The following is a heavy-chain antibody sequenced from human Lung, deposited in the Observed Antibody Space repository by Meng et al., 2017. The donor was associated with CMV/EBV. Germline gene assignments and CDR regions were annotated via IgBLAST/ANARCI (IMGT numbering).Heavy chain of an antibody. D-gene: IGHD3-10*01. V-gene: IGHV3-74*01. J-gene: IGHJ3*02. CDR3: AREPGRGAFDI. CDR1: GMNLETYW. CDR2: IYSDGVTT. Sequence: ESXKISCAVSGMNLETYWMHWVRQVPGKGLVWLSRIYSDGVTTRYADSVKGRFTISRDNTKNTLYLQMNGLRAEDTAVYYCAREPGRGAFDIWGQGTMVTVSS.